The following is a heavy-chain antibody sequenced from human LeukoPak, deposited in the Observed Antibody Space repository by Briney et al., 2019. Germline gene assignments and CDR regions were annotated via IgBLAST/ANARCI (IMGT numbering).Heavy chain of an antibody. V-gene: IGHV4-39*02. Sequence: SETLSLTCTVSGGSISSSSYYWGWIRQPPGKGLEWIGSIYYSGSTYYNPSLKSRVTISVDTSKNQFSLKLSSVTAADTAVYYCARDGSTYYYGSGIVNHWFDPWGQGTLVTVSS. D-gene: IGHD3-10*01. CDR2: IYYSGST. J-gene: IGHJ5*02. CDR1: GGSISSSSYY. CDR3: ARDGSTYYYGSGIVNHWFDP.